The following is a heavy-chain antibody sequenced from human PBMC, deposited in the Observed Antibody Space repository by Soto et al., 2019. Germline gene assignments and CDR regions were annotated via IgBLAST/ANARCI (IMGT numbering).Heavy chain of an antibody. CDR3: ARHEAGWYFDS. Sequence: SETLSVTCTVPRGSIGSGTKYCAWIRQPPGKRLEWIANIYYSGSTFYNPSLKSRVTISLDTSKNQFSLKLRSVTAADTAVYYCARHEAGWYFDSWGQGTLVTVS. V-gene: IGHV4-39*01. CDR1: RGSIGSGTKY. J-gene: IGHJ4*02. CDR2: IYYSGST. D-gene: IGHD6-25*01.